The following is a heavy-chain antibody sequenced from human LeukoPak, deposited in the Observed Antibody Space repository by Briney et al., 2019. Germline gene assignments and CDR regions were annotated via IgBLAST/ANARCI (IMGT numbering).Heavy chain of an antibody. V-gene: IGHV4-39*01. J-gene: IGHJ5*02. D-gene: IGHD6-25*01. CDR2: IYNSGST. Sequence: SETLSLTCSVSGGSISSSTYYWGWIRQPPGKGLEWIGNIYNSGSTYYNPSLKSRVTISVDTSKNQFSLKLSSVTAADTAVYYCARQAYSSDLGWFDPWGQGTLVTISS. CDR1: GGSISSSTYY. CDR3: ARQAYSSDLGWFDP.